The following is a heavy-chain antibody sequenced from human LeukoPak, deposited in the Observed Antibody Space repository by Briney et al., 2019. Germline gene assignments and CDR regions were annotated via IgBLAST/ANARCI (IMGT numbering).Heavy chain of an antibody. V-gene: IGHV3-7*01. J-gene: IGHJ4*02. D-gene: IGHD3-10*01. CDR3: AKDSADGSGSYYKYY. CDR2: IKQDGSEK. CDR1: GFTFSSYW. Sequence: PGGSLRLSCAASGFTFSSYWMSWVRQAPGKGLEWVANIKQDGSEKYYVDSVKGRFTISRDNAKNSLYLQMNSLRAEDTAVYYCAKDSADGSGSYYKYYWGQGTLVTVSS.